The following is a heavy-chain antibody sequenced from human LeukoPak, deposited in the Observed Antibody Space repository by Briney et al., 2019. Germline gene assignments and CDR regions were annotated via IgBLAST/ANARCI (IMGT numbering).Heavy chain of an antibody. V-gene: IGHV3-74*01. Sequence: GGSLRLSCAASGFTFSSYLMHWARQAPGKGLVWVSRISSDGVSTTYADSVKGRFSISRDNSKNTLYLQMNSLRAEDTAVYYCAKDLRRRYYFGSGSRGGTFDIWGQGTMVTVSS. CDR1: GFTFSSYL. D-gene: IGHD3-10*01. CDR3: AKDLRRRYYFGSGSRGGTFDI. CDR2: ISSDGVST. J-gene: IGHJ3*02.